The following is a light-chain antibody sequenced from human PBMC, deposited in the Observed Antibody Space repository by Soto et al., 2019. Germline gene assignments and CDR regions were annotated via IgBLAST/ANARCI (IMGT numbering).Light chain of an antibody. CDR3: QLYTA. Sequence: LTQHPVTLSLSPGEIATLPCRASQSVSTYLAWYQQKPGQTPRLLIYGTSDRATGIPDRFSGSGSGTDFTRTISRLEPEDFAVDYCQLYTAFGQGTKVDIK. J-gene: IGKJ1*01. CDR1: QSVSTY. V-gene: IGKV3-11*01. CDR2: GTS.